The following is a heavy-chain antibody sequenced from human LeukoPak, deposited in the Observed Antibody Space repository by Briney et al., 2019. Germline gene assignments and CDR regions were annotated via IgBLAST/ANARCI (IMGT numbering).Heavy chain of an antibody. V-gene: IGHV1-18*01. CDR2: ISAYNGNT. CDR3: ARDSPDGSGTYYNDSPDH. D-gene: IGHD3-10*01. CDR1: GYTFSSYG. Sequence: ASVKVSCKASGYTFSSYGISWVRQAPGQGLEWMEWISAYNGNTNYRQKLQGRVTMTTDASTSTAYMDLRSLRSDDTAIYYCARDSPDGSGTYYNDSPDHWGQGTLVTVSS. J-gene: IGHJ4*02.